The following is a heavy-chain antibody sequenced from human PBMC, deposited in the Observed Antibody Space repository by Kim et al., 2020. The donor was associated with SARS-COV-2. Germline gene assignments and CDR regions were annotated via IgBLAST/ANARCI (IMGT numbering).Heavy chain of an antibody. CDR2: INHSGST. J-gene: IGHJ4*01. V-gene: IGHV4-34*01. Sequence: SETLSLTCAVYGGSFSGYYWSWIRQPPGKGLEWIGEINHSGSTNYNPSLKSRITISVDTSKNQFSLKLSSVTAADTAVYYCARVQYYYASGSYSRSDYWG. CDR3: ARVQYYYASGSYSRSDY. CDR1: GGSFSGYY. D-gene: IGHD3-10*01.